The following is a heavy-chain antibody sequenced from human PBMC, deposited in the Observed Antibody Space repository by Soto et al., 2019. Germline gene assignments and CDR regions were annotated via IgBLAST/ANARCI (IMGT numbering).Heavy chain of an antibody. CDR3: LASGTASS. J-gene: IGHJ5*02. V-gene: IGHV3-7*01. Sequence: GGSLRLSCAASGFTSSNHWMNWVRQAPGKGLEWVANITPDGSAKNYADSVRGRFTISRDNAKNSVNLQMDSLRVEDTALYYCLASGTASSWGQGTPVTVSS. D-gene: IGHD1-1*01. CDR2: ITPDGSAK. CDR1: GFTSSNHW.